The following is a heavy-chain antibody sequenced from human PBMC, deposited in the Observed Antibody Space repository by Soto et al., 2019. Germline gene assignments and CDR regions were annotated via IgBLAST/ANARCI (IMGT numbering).Heavy chain of an antibody. CDR1: GFTFSSYG. D-gene: IGHD3-16*02. V-gene: IGHV3-33*01. CDR3: ARETYYDYVWGSYRYGGYFDY. J-gene: IGHJ4*02. CDR2: IWYDGSNK. Sequence: QVQLVESGGGVVQPGRSLRLSCAASGFTFSSYGMHWVRQAPGKGLEWVAVIWYDGSNKYYADSVKGRFTISRDNSKNMLYLQMNSLRAEDTAVYYCARETYYDYVWGSYRYGGYFDYWGQGTLVTVSS.